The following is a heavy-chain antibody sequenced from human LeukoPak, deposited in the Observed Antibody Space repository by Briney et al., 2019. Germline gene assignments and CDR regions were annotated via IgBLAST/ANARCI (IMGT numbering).Heavy chain of an antibody. Sequence: ASVKVSCKASRYTFTGYYMHWVRQAPGQGLEWMGWINTNTGNPTYAQGFTGRFVFSLDTSVSTAHLQISSLKAEDTAVYYCAREVAGSEYWGQGALVSVSS. J-gene: IGHJ4*02. CDR2: INTNTGNP. D-gene: IGHD6-19*01. CDR3: AREVAGSEY. V-gene: IGHV7-4-1*02. CDR1: RYTFTGYY.